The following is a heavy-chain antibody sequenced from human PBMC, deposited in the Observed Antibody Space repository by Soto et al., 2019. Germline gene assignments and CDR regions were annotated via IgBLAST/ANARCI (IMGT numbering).Heavy chain of an antibody. V-gene: IGHV4-39*01. J-gene: IGHJ5*02. CDR1: GGSISSGSYY. CDR2: IYYSGST. Sequence: SLTLSLTCSVSGGSISSGSYYWGWIRQHPGKGLEWIASIYYSGSTYYNPSLKSRVTIFVDTSKNQFSLKLSSVTAADTALYYCARQGYYGSGSYYKFRWFDPWGQGTLVTVSS. D-gene: IGHD3-10*01. CDR3: ARQGYYGSGSYYKFRWFDP.